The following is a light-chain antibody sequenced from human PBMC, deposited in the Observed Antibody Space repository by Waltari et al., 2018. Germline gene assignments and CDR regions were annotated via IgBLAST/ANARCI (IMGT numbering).Light chain of an antibody. CDR2: VNSDGSH. CDR1: SGHSSNI. CDR3: QTGGHGAWV. V-gene: IGLV4-69*01. Sequence: QLVVTQSPSASASLGASVQLPCPLSSGHSSNIIAWLQQQPEKGPRYLMKVNSDGSHSRGDEIPDRFSGVSSGAERHLTVSSLQADDEADYCCQTGGHGAWVFGGGTKLTVL. J-gene: IGLJ3*02.